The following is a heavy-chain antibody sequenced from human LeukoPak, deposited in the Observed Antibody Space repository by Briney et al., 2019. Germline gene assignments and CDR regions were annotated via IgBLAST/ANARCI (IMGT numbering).Heavy chain of an antibody. V-gene: IGHV3-7*04. D-gene: IGHD1-14*01. CDR1: GFTFSTFW. CDR3: AKAIRPWGNHDWFDP. Sequence: GGSLRLSCAASGFTFSTFWMTWVRQAPGKGLEWVANIKQGGSERYYVDSVKGRFTIPRDNAKNSLYLQMNSLRAEDTAVYYCAKAIRPWGNHDWFDPWGQGTLVTVSS. J-gene: IGHJ5*02. CDR2: IKQGGSER.